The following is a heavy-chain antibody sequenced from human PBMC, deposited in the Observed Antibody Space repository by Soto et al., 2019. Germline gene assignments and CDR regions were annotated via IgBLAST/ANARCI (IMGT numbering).Heavy chain of an antibody. V-gene: IGHV1-2*02. CDR2: INPNSGGT. D-gene: IGHD3-10*01. J-gene: IGHJ4*02. Sequence: ASVKVSCKASGYTFTGYYMHWVRQAPGQGLEWMGWINPNSGGTNYAQKFQGRVTMTRDTSISTAYMELSRLRSDDTAVYYRARVQFAPEGFDYWGQGTLVTVSS. CDR3: ARVQFAPEGFDY. CDR1: GYTFTGYY.